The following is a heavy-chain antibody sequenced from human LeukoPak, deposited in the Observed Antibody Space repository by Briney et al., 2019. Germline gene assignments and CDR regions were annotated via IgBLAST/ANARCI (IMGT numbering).Heavy chain of an antibody. CDR1: GFTFSSYA. Sequence: GRSLRLSCAASGFTFSSYAMHWVRQAPGKGLEWVAVISYDGSNKYYADSVKGRFTISRDNSKNTLYLQMNSLRAEGTAVYYCARTGTSSNVVATILFDYWGQGTLVTVSS. J-gene: IGHJ4*02. CDR3: ARTGTSSNVVATILFDY. CDR2: ISYDGSNK. V-gene: IGHV3-30*01. D-gene: IGHD5-12*01.